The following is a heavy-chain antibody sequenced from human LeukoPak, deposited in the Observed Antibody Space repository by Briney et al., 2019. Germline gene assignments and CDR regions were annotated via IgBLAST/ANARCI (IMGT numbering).Heavy chain of an antibody. V-gene: IGHV1-2*02. CDR1: GGTFSSYA. D-gene: IGHD2-15*01. CDR2: INPNSGST. CDR3: ARIGRNLNWYDP. Sequence: GSSVKVSRKASGGTFSSYAISWVRQATGQGLEWMGWINPNSGSTNYAQKFQGRVTMTRDTSISTAYMELSRLRSDDTAVYYCARIGRNLNWYDPWGQGTLVTVSS. J-gene: IGHJ5*02.